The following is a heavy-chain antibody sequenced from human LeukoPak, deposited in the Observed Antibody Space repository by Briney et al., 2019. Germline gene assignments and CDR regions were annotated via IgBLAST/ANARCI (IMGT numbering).Heavy chain of an antibody. V-gene: IGHV4-39*07. Sequence: SETLSLTCTVSGGSISSSSYYWGWIRQPPGKGLEWIGSIYYSGSTYHNPSLKSRVTISVDTSKNQFSLKLSSVTAADTAVYYCARIFPYDFWSGYYSVWFDPWGQGTLVTVSS. CDR3: ARIFPYDFWSGYYSVWFDP. CDR2: IYYSGST. J-gene: IGHJ5*02. D-gene: IGHD3-3*01. CDR1: GGSISSSSYY.